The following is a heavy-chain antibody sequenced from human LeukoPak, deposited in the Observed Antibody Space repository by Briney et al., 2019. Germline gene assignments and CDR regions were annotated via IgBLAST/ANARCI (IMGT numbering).Heavy chain of an antibody. V-gene: IGHV3-74*01. CDR1: RVTFSNYW. CDR3: ASHGDYDAFDI. Sequence: GGSLRLSCAASRVTFSNYWMHWVRQAPGKGLVWVSRINSVGSSTSYADSVRGRFTISRDNARNTLYLQMYSLRAEDTAVYYCASHGDYDAFDIWGQGTMVTVSS. CDR2: INSVGSST. D-gene: IGHD4-17*01. J-gene: IGHJ3*02.